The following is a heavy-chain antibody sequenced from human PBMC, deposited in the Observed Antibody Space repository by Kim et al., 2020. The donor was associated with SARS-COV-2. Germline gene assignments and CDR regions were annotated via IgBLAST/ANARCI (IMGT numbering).Heavy chain of an antibody. CDR3: ARGLWYSSSWTPLHYYYYGMDV. CDR2: INHSGST. Sequence: SETLSLTCAVYGGSFSGYYWSWIRQPPGKGLEWIGEINHSGSTNYNPSLKSRVTISVDTSKNQFSLKLSSVTAADTAVYYCARGLWYSSSWTPLHYYYYGMDVWGQGTTVTVSS. V-gene: IGHV4-34*01. J-gene: IGHJ6*02. CDR1: GGSFSGYY. D-gene: IGHD6-13*01.